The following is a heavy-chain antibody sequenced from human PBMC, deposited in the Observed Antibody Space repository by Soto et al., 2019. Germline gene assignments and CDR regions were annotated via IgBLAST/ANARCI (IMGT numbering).Heavy chain of an antibody. CDR2: LSASGNTT. Sequence: PGGSLRLSCAASGFTFKNYAMSWVRQAPGKGLEWVSVLSASGNTTYYADSVKGRFTISRDNSKNTLYLQMDSLRAEDTAMYYCARNRGSGWLYYFDYWGQGALVTVSS. V-gene: IGHV3-23*01. CDR3: ARNRGSGWLYYFDY. D-gene: IGHD6-19*01. J-gene: IGHJ4*02. CDR1: GFTFKNYA.